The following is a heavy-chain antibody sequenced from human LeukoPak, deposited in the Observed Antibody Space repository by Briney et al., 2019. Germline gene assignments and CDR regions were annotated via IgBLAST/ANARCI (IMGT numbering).Heavy chain of an antibody. CDR1: GYTFNSYG. CDR2: IHTYNGHT. V-gene: IGHV1-18*01. J-gene: IGHJ6*03. Sequence: GASVKVSCKSSGYTFNSYGITWVRQAPGQGLEWMGWIHTYNGHTNYAQKLQGRVTMTTDTSTSTAYMELSSLRSEDTAVYYCARFGLAAAGFYYMDVWGKGTTVTVSS. CDR3: ARFGLAAAGFYYMDV. D-gene: IGHD6-13*01.